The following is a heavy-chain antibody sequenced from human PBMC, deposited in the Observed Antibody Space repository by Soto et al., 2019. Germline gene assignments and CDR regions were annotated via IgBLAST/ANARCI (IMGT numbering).Heavy chain of an antibody. D-gene: IGHD1-1*01. CDR2: IYATGTT. CDR3: VRDGTKTLRDWFDP. J-gene: IGHJ5*02. Sequence: XGTLSLTCTVSGASISGFYWSWIRKSAGKGLEWIGRIYATGTTDYNPSLKSRVIMSVDTSKKQFSLMLRSVTAVDTAVYYCVRDGTKTLRDWFDPWGQGISFTVS. CDR1: GASISGFY. V-gene: IGHV4-4*07.